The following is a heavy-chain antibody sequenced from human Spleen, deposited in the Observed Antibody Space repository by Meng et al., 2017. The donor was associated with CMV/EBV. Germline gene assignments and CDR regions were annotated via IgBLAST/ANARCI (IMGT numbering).Heavy chain of an antibody. V-gene: IGHV3-30*03. D-gene: IGHD1-26*01. CDR3: AREGEWDLHFDY. CDR1: GFTFSSYS. CDR2: ISYDGTNK. J-gene: IGHJ4*02. Sequence: GQLVESGGGLVKPGGSLRLSCAASGFTFSSYSMHWVRQTPAKELEWVTYISYDGTNKYYADSVKGRFTISRDNSKSTLYLQMNSLRPEDTAIYYCAREGEWDLHFDYWGQGTLVTVSS.